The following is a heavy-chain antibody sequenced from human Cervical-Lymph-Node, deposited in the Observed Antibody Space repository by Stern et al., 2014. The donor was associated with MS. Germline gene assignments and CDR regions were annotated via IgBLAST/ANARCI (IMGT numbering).Heavy chain of an antibody. J-gene: IGHJ4*02. CDR2: ITPIFGTA. Sequence: QVQLVQSGAEVKKPGTSGKVSCKASGGTFSSYAISWVRQAPGQGLEWMAGITPIFGTANYAQKFQGRVTITADESTSTAYMELSSLRSEDTAVYYCARERQGTYGDYNGYWGQGTLVTVSS. CDR1: GGTFSSYA. D-gene: IGHD4-17*01. CDR3: ARERQGTYGDYNGY. V-gene: IGHV1-69*01.